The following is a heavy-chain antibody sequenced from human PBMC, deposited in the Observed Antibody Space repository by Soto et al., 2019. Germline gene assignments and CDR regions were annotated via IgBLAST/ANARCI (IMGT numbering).Heavy chain of an antibody. CDR1: GGTFSSYA. D-gene: IGHD3-9*01. Sequence: SVKVSCKASGGTFSSYAISWVRQAPGQGLEWKGGIIPIFGTANYAQKFQGRVTITADESTSTAYMELSSLRSEDTAVYYCARDRMYYDILTGYYYYYYGMDVWGQGTTVTVSS. CDR3: ARDRMYYDILTGYYYYYYGMDV. J-gene: IGHJ6*02. V-gene: IGHV1-69*13. CDR2: IIPIFGTA.